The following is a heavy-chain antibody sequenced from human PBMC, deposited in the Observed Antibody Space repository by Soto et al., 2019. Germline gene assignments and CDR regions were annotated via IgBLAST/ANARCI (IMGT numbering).Heavy chain of an antibody. D-gene: IGHD6-13*01. V-gene: IGHV4-31*03. CDR2: IYYSGST. Sequence: QVQLQESGPGLVKPSQTLSLTCTVSGGSISSGGYYWSWIRQHPGKGLEWIGYIYYSGSTYYNPSLKSRVTISVQTSKNQFSLKLSSVTAADTAVYYCARLEPGYSSSYESDYWGQGTLVTVSS. CDR3: ARLEPGYSSSYESDY. J-gene: IGHJ4*02. CDR1: GGSISSGGYY.